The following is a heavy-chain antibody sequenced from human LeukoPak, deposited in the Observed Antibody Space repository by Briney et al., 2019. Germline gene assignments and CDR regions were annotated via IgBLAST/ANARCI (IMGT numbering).Heavy chain of an antibody. V-gene: IGHV4-34*01. CDR1: GASFSGYY. Sequence: SETLSLTCAVYGASFSGYYWSWIRQPPGKGLEWIGEINHSGSTNYNPSLKSRGTISVDTSKNQFSLKLSSVTAADTAVFYCARAGRRITMVRGVKFDPWGQGTLVTVSS. CDR2: INHSGST. J-gene: IGHJ5*02. CDR3: ARAGRRITMVRGVKFDP. D-gene: IGHD3-10*01.